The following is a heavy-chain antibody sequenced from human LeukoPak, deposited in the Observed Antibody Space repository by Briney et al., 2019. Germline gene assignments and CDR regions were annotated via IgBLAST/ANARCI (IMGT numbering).Heavy chain of an antibody. J-gene: IGHJ4*02. CDR3: ASGGGYYSVPLDY. CDR2: MWYDGSNK. Sequence: PGGSLRLSCAASGFTFSSYGMHWVRQAPGKGLEWVAVMWYDGSNKYYADSVKGRFTISRDNSKNTLYLQMNSLRAEDTAVYYCASGGGYYSVPLDYWGQGTLVTVSS. CDR1: GFTFSSYG. D-gene: IGHD3-22*01. V-gene: IGHV3-33*01.